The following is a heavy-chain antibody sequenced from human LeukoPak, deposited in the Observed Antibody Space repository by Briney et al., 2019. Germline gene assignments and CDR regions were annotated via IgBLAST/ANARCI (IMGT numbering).Heavy chain of an antibody. CDR2: IYYSGST. D-gene: IGHD3-22*01. CDR1: GGSISSYY. CDR3: ARPYFYDSSGYYSFFDY. J-gene: IGHJ4*02. Sequence: SETLSLTCTVSGGSISSYYWSWIRQPPGKGLEWIGYIYYSGSTNYNPSLKSRVTISVDTSKNQFSLKLSSVTAADTAVYYCARPYFYDSSGYYSFFDYWGQGTLVTVSS. V-gene: IGHV4-59*08.